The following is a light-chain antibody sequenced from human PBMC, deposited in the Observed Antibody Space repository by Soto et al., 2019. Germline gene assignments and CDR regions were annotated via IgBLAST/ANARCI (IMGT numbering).Light chain of an antibody. J-gene: IGLJ3*02. CDR3: AAWDDNLNVVV. CDR1: SSNIGGNY. V-gene: IGLV1-44*01. Sequence: QSVVTQTPSASGTPGQRVTFSCSGGSSNIGGNYVSWFQQLPGMAPKLLIYETYKRPSGVPDRFSGSKSGTSASLAIRGLQSEDEADYYCAAWDDNLNVVVFGGGTKVTVL. CDR2: ETY.